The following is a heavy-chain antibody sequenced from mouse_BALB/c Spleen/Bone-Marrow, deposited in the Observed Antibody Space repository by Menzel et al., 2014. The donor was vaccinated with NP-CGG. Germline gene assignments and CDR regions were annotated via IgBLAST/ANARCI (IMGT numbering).Heavy chain of an antibody. CDR1: GYTFTDYY. CDR3: ASLSAY. J-gene: IGHJ3*01. V-gene: IGHV1-26*01. CDR2: INPNNGDT. Sequence: EVQLQQSGPELVKPGASVQMSCKASGYTFTDYYMMWVKQSHGKSLEWIGDINPNNGDTFYNQKFKGKATLTVDKSSSTAYMQLNSRTSEDSAVYYCASLSAYWGQGTLVTVSA.